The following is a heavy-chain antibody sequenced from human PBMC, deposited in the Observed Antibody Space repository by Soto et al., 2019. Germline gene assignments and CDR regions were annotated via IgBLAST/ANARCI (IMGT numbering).Heavy chain of an antibody. CDR1: GGTFSSYT. CDR3: ARDRDDGDYDRNWFDP. V-gene: IGHV1-69*08. D-gene: IGHD4-17*01. J-gene: IGHJ5*02. CDR2: IIPILGIA. Sequence: QVQLVQSRAEVKKPGSSVKVACKATGGTFSSYTISWVRQAPGQGLEWMGRIIPILGIANYAQKFQGRVTITADKSTSTAYMEPSSLRSEDTAVYYCARDRDDGDYDRNWFDPCGQGTLVTVSS.